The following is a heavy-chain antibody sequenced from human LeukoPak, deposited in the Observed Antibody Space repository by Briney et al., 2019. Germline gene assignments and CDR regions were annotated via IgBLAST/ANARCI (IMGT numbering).Heavy chain of an antibody. J-gene: IGHJ4*02. CDR3: AKDSRRYCSGGSCYSEDY. CDR2: ISYDGSNK. D-gene: IGHD2-15*01. V-gene: IGHV3-30*18. Sequence: GGSLRLSCAASGFTFSSYAMSWVRQAPGKGLEWVAVISYDGSNKYYADSVKGRFTISRDNSKNTLYLQMNSLRAEDTAVYYCAKDSRRYCSGGSCYSEDYWGQGTLVTVSS. CDR1: GFTFSSYA.